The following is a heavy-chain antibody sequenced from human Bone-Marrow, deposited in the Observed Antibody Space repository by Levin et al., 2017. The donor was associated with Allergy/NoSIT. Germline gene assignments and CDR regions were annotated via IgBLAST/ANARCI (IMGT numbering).Heavy chain of an antibody. CDR1: GFTFSTYW. V-gene: IGHV3-74*01. CDR2: INTDGSST. CDR3: ARETKMDFWRGNDAFDI. D-gene: IGHD3-3*01. J-gene: IGHJ3*02. Sequence: GESLKISCAATGFTFSTYWMHWVRQAPGKGLVWVSRINTDGSSTSYADYVKGRFTVSRDNAKNTLNLQMNSLRAEDTAVYYCARETKMDFWRGNDAFDIWGQGTMVTVSS.